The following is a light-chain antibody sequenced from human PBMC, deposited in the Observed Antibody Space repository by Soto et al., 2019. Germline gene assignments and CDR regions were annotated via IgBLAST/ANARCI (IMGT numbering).Light chain of an antibody. V-gene: IGLV1-51*01. J-gene: IGLJ3*02. CDR3: GTWDSSLSAGV. CDR1: SSYIGNNY. CDR2: DNN. Sequence: QSVLTQPPSVSAAPGQKVTISCSGSSSYIGNNYVSWYQQLPGTAPKLLIYDNNKRPSGIPDRFSGSKSGTSATLGITGLRTGDEADYYCGTWDSSLSAGVFGGGTKRTVL.